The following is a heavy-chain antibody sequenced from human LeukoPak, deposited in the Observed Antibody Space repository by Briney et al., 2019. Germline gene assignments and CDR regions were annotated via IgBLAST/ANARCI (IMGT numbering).Heavy chain of an antibody. CDR3: ARDYCSSTSCYSDY. CDR1: GFTFSSYA. CDR2: ISGSGSST. V-gene: IGHV3-23*01. D-gene: IGHD2-2*01. J-gene: IGHJ4*02. Sequence: PGGSLRLSCAASGFTFSSYAMSWVRQAPGKGLEWVSSISGSGSSTYYADSVKGRFTISTDNSKNTLYLQMNSLRAEDTAVYYCARDYCSSTSCYSDYWGQGTLVTVSS.